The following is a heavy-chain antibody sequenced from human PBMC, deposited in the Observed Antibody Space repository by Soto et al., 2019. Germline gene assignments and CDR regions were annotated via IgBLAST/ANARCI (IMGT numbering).Heavy chain of an antibody. J-gene: IGHJ4*02. CDR2: MTDDRPEI. CDR1: GLPFRNYA. V-gene: IGHV3-30-3*01. CDR3: SRQNTLGAATYFDY. Sequence: QLQLVESGGGVVQPGRSLKLSCVASGLPFRNYAFHWVRQALGKGLEWLAVMTDDRPEIYYADSVQGRFTISRDNSKNTLYLQMNSLRSEDTAVYYCSRQNTLGAATYFDYWGQGTLVTVSS. D-gene: IGHD1-26*01.